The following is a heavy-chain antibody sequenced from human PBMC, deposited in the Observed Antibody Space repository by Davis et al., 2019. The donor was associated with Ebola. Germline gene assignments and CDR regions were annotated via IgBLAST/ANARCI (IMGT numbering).Heavy chain of an antibody. CDR2: IWYDGSHT. CDR3: AKTIPYRNSYYFDY. Sequence: GESLKISCAASGFTFSSYGMHWVRQAPGKGLEWVALIWYDGSHTYYADSVKGRFTISRDNSKNTLYLQMNSLRTDDTAVYYCAKTIPYRNSYYFDYWGRGTLVTVSS. V-gene: IGHV3-33*06. CDR1: GFTFSSYG. J-gene: IGHJ4*02. D-gene: IGHD4-11*01.